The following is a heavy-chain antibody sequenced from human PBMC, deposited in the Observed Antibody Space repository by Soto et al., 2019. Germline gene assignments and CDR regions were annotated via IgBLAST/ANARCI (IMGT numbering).Heavy chain of an antibody. J-gene: IGHJ3*02. CDR2: ISWNSGSI. D-gene: IGHD3-3*01. Sequence: VRLSCVASVLTFDDYAMPWARQAPGKGLEWVSGISWNSGSIGYADSAKGQFTISRDNAKNPLYLQMNSLRAEDTALYYCAKETTIFGVVILFGGAFDIWGQGTMVTVSS. V-gene: IGHV3-9*01. CDR1: VLTFDDYA. CDR3: AKETTIFGVVILFGGAFDI.